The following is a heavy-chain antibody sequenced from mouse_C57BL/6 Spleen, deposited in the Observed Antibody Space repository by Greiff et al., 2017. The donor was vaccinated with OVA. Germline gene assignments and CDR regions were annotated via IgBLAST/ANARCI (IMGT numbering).Heavy chain of an antibody. CDR1: GYTFTDYY. Sequence: EVQLQQSGPVLVKPGASVKMSCKASGYTFTDYYMNWVKQSHGKSLEWIGVINPYNGGTSYNQKFKGKATLTVDKSSSTAYMELNSLTSEDSAVYYCAREGYYGSKGDYWGQGTTLTVSS. D-gene: IGHD1-1*01. J-gene: IGHJ2*01. CDR2: INPYNGGT. CDR3: AREGYYGSKGDY. V-gene: IGHV1-19*01.